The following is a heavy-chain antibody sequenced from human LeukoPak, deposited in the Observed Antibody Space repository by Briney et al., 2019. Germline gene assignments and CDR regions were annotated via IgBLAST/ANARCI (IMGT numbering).Heavy chain of an antibody. Sequence: ASQTLSLTCTVSGGSISSGGYYWSWIRQPPGKGLEWIGYIYHSGSTYYNPSLKSRVTISVDRSKNQFSLKLSSVTAADTAVYYCARVGIVGGTGEIWGQGTMVIVSS. CDR1: GGSISSGGYY. V-gene: IGHV4-30-2*01. D-gene: IGHD1-26*01. CDR3: ARVGIVGGTGEI. J-gene: IGHJ3*02. CDR2: IYHSGST.